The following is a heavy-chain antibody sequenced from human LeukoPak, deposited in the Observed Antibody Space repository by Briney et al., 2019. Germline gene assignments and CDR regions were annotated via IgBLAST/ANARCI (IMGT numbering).Heavy chain of an antibody. D-gene: IGHD2/OR15-2a*01. CDR1: GFTVSSNY. Sequence: GGSLRLSCADSGFTVSSNYISWVRPAPGKGLEWVSVIYSGGSTYYADSVKGRFTISRDSSKNTLYLQMNSLRAKDTAVYYCAAFSAWGQGTLVTVSS. J-gene: IGHJ4*02. V-gene: IGHV3-53*01. CDR3: AAFSA. CDR2: IYSGGST.